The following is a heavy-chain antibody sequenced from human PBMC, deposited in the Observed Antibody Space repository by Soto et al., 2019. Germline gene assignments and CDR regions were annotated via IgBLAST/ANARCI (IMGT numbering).Heavy chain of an antibody. CDR3: ARDRQKALVVVAATGGFDY. CDR1: GFTFSSYS. CDR2: ISFAGNNK. Sequence: QPGGSLRLSCAVSGFTFSSYSMHWVRQDPDMGLEWVAFISFAGNNKYYADSVKGRFTISRDNSNNMVYLEMNSLRPDDTAVYSCARDRQKALVVVAATGGFDYWGQGT. D-gene: IGHD2-15*01. V-gene: IGHV3-30*04. J-gene: IGHJ4*02.